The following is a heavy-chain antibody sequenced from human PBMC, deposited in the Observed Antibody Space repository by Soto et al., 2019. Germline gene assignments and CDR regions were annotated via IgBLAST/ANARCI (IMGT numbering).Heavy chain of an antibody. J-gene: IGHJ4*02. V-gene: IGHV1-58*01. CDR2: IVVGSGNT. CDR1: GFTFTSSA. CDR3: AGFGGIIGPFDY. D-gene: IGHD3-3*01. Sequence: SVKVSCKASGFTFTSSAVQWVRQARGQRLEWIGWIVVGSGNTNYAQKFQERVTITRDMSTSTAYMELSSLRSEDTAVYYCAGFGGIIGPFDYWRQGTLVTVSS.